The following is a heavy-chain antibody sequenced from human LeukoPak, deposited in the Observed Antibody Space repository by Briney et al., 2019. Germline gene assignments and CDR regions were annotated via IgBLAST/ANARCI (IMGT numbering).Heavy chain of an antibody. D-gene: IGHD3-3*01. CDR3: ARGKILEWLEGLDYYYGMDV. V-gene: IGHV1-3*01. Sequence: GASVKVPCKASGYTFTSYAMHWVRQAPGQRLEWMGWINAGNGNTKYSQKFQGRVTITRDTSASTAYMELSSLRSEDTAVYYCARGKILEWLEGLDYYYGMDVWGQGTTVTVSS. J-gene: IGHJ6*02. CDR1: GYTFTSYA. CDR2: INAGNGNT.